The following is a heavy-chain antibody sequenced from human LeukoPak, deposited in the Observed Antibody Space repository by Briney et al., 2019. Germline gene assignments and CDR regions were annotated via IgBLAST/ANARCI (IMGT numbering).Heavy chain of an antibody. Sequence: SQTLSLTCTVSGGSISSGDYYWSWIRQHPGKGLEWIGYIYYSGSTYYNPSLKSRVTISVDTSKNQFSLKLSSVTAADTAVYYCAREGQAAGTSFDYWGQGTLVTVSS. CDR1: GGSISSGDYY. CDR3: AREGQAAGTSFDY. J-gene: IGHJ4*02. D-gene: IGHD6-13*01. CDR2: IYYSGST. V-gene: IGHV4-31*03.